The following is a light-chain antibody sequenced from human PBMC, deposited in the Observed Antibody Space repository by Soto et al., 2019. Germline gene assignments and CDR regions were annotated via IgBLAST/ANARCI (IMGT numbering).Light chain of an antibody. CDR1: QSVSSN. CDR2: GAS. CDR3: QQYNNWPWT. J-gene: IGKJ1*01. V-gene: IGKV3-15*01. Sequence: EIVMTQSPATLSVSPGERGTLSCRASQSVSSNLAWYQQKPAQPPRLLIYGASTRATGIPARFSGSRSGTEFTLTISSLQSEDFAVYYCQQYNNWPWTFGQGTKVEIK.